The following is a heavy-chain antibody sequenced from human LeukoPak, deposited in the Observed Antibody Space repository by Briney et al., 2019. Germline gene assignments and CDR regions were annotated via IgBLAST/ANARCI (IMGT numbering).Heavy chain of an antibody. CDR3: AREGIASVRFDY. Sequence: GASVKVSCKASGYTFTSFAIHWVRQAPGQRLEWMGWIDAGNGNTKCSQNFQGKVTITRDTSATTAYMELSSLRSEDTAVYYCAREGIASVRFDYWGQGTLVTVSS. CDR2: IDAGNGNT. V-gene: IGHV1-3*01. D-gene: IGHD6-13*01. CDR1: GYTFTSFA. J-gene: IGHJ4*02.